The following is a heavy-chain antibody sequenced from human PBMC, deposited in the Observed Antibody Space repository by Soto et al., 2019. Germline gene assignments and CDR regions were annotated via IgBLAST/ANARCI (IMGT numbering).Heavy chain of an antibody. Sequence: GGSLRLSCAASGFTFSTSWMHWVRQPPGKGLVWVSRINGDGSSTSYADSVTGRFTVSRDNAKNTLYLHMNSLRAEDTAVYHCAREFCSGGFCRRVFHIWGQGTMVIVSS. V-gene: IGHV3-74*01. J-gene: IGHJ3*02. CDR1: GFTFSTSW. CDR3: AREFCSGGFCRRVFHI. CDR2: INGDGSST. D-gene: IGHD2-15*01.